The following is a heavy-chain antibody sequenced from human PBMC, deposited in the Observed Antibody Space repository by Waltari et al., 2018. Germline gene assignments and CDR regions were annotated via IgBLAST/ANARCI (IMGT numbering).Heavy chain of an antibody. CDR1: GGSISSYY. CDR3: AREARRGYSGYEEGYYYYMDV. V-gene: IGHV4-59*01. CDR2: IYYSGST. J-gene: IGHJ6*03. Sequence: QVQLQESGPGLVKPSETLSLTCTVSGGSISSYYWSWIRTPPGKGLEWVGYIYYSGSTNYNPSLKSRVTISVDTSKNQFSLKLSSVTAADTAVYYCAREARRGYSGYEEGYYYYMDVWGKGTTVTVSS. D-gene: IGHD5-12*01.